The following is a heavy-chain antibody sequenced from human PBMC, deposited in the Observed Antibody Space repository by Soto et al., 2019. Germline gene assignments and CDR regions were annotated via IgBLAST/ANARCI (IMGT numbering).Heavy chain of an antibody. J-gene: IGHJ6*04. CDR1: GFSVNSQY. Sequence: EVQLVESGGDLVQPGGSLRLSCAASGFSVNSQYMSWVRQAPGKGLEWVALIQSGGSTYYAGSVKDRFTISRDFSENTLFLQMTSLGVEDTPVYYCTRDDVHCNGVRCYGVPMVVWGKGTTVTVSA. CDR2: IQSGGST. CDR3: TRDDVHCNGVRCYGVPMVV. V-gene: IGHV3-66*01. D-gene: IGHD2-15*01.